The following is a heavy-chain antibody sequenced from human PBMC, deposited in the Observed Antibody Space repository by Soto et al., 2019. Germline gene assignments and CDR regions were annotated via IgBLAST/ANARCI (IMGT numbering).Heavy chain of an antibody. D-gene: IGHD5-18*01. CDR1: GGTFSSCA. Sequence: GASVKVSCKASGGTFSSCAISWVRQAPGQGLEWMGGIVPIFGTANYAQKFQGRVTITADKSTSTAYMELSSLRSEDTDVYYCARYVDTALYYYYYGMDVWGQGTTVTVSS. CDR2: IVPIFGTA. V-gene: IGHV1-69*06. J-gene: IGHJ6*02. CDR3: ARYVDTALYYYYYGMDV.